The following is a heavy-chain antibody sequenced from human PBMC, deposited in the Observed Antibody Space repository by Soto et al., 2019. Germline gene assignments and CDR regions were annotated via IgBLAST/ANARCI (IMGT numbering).Heavy chain of an antibody. Sequence: QVQLVQSGAEVKKPGSSVRVSCKASGGTFSGYAISWVRQAPGQGLECMGRIIPILDIINYAQKFQDRVTISADKSTDTVYMALSSLISDDTAVYYCARGRGADFGDLDWFDPWGQGTLVTVSS. V-gene: IGHV1-69*02. CDR3: ARGRGADFGDLDWFDP. CDR2: IIPILDII. J-gene: IGHJ5*02. D-gene: IGHD4-17*01. CDR1: GGTFSGYA.